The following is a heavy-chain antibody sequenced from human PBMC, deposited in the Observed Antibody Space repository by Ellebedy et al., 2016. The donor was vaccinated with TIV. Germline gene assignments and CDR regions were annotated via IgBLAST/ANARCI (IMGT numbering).Heavy chain of an antibody. CDR1: GYSFSSYW. CDR2: IFPGDSET. Sequence: GESLKISXKSSGYSFSSYWIDWVRQMPGKGLEWMGIIFPGDSETIYRPSFQGQVTFSVDKSISTVSLQWRSLKASDSAIYFCARRRGSGNSAPLDYWGHGTLVTVSS. D-gene: IGHD3-10*01. CDR3: ARRRGSGNSAPLDY. J-gene: IGHJ4*01. V-gene: IGHV5-51*01.